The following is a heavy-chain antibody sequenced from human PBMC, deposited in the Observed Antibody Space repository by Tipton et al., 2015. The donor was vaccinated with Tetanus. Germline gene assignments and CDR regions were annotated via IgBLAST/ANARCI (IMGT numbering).Heavy chain of an antibody. CDR1: GFTFYSYG. D-gene: IGHD6-19*01. V-gene: IGHV3-30*03. CDR2: ISYDGRNK. CDR3: VRDGGSSGWLAY. Sequence: SLRLSCAASGFTFYSYGMHWVRQAPGKGLEWVAVISYDGRNKYYAHSVKGRFTISRDNSKNTLYLQMNSLRVEDTAVYYCVRDGGSSGWLAYWGQGTLVTVSS. J-gene: IGHJ4*02.